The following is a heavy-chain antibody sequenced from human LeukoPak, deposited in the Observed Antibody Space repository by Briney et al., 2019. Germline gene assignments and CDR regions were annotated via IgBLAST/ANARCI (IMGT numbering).Heavy chain of an antibody. J-gene: IGHJ6*03. CDR3: AKNAGDGGYYYYMDV. Sequence: PGGSLRLSCAASGFTFNTYAMSWVRQAPGKGLEWVSSISGGGDTSYYADSVRGRSTISRDTSKSMLFLQMDSLRAEDTAIYYCAKNAGDGGYYYYMDVWGKGTTVTVSS. CDR2: ISGGGDTS. D-gene: IGHD3-16*01. CDR1: GFTFNTYA. V-gene: IGHV3-23*01.